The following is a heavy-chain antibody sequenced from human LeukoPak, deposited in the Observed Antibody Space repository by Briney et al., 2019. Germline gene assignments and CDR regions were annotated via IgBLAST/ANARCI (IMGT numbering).Heavy chain of an antibody. J-gene: IGHJ5*02. CDR3: ARLQHNWFDP. CDR1: GFTFSSYS. V-gene: IGHV3-21*01. Sequence: PGGSLRLSCAASGFTFSSYSMNWVRQAPGKGLEWVSSISSSSTYIYYADSVKGRFTISRDNAKNSLYLQMNSLRAEDTAVYYCARLQHNWFDPWGQGTLVTVSS. CDR2: ISSSSTYI. D-gene: IGHD4-11*01.